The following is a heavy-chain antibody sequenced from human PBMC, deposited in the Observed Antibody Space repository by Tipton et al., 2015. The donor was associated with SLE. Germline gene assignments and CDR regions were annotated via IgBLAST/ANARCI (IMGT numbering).Heavy chain of an antibody. CDR2: IYYSGHT. V-gene: IGHV4-59*12. CDR3: ARDEYRYDATGYHLLGHFDF. J-gene: IGHJ4*02. CDR1: GGSISNYY. D-gene: IGHD3-22*01. Sequence: TLSLTCTVSGGSISNYYWSWIRQSPGKGLEWIGYIYYSGHTDYNPSLKGRVTISVDTSKNQFSLRLNSVTAADTAVYYCARDEYRYDATGYHLLGHFDFWGQGTLVTVSS.